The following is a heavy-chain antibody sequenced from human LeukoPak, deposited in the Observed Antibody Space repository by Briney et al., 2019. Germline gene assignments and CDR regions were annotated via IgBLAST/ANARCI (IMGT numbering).Heavy chain of an antibody. V-gene: IGHV3-23*01. J-gene: IGHJ4*02. Sequence: GGSLRLSCAASGFTFSSYAMSWVRQAPGKGLEWVSAISGSGGSTYYADSVKGRFTISRDNSKNTLYLQMNSLRAEDTAVYYCAKGRVDFWSGYSGFDYWGQGTLVTVSS. CDR3: AKGRVDFWSGYSGFDY. D-gene: IGHD3-3*01. CDR2: ISGSGGST. CDR1: GFTFSSYA.